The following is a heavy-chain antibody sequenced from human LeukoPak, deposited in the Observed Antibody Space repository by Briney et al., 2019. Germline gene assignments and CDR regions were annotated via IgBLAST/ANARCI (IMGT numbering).Heavy chain of an antibody. V-gene: IGHV3-7*01. CDR2: IKQDGSEK. Sequence: PGGSLRLSCAASGFTFSSYWMSWVRQAPGKGLEWVANIKQDGSEKYYVDSVKGRFTISRDNAKNSLYLQMNSLRAEDTAVYYCARERRGADYYYYYMDVWGKGTTVTVSS. J-gene: IGHJ6*03. CDR3: ARERRGADYYYYYMDV. CDR1: GFTFSSYW. D-gene: IGHD2-15*01.